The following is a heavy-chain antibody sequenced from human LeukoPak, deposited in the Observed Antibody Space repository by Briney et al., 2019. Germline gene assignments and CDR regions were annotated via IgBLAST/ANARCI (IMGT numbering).Heavy chain of an antibody. D-gene: IGHD1-1*01. CDR2: ISGSSATT. CDR3: ARDLTPECSTSGHCRAGAY. CDR1: VFSCSDSE. Sequence: PGGSLRLSCAASVFSCSDSEMNCVRQSPGKGLEWVSHISGSSATTYYADSVKGRFTISRENDQNSLYLQMNGLAVEHTALYFRARDLTPECSTSGHCRAGAYWGQGTLVTVSS. J-gene: IGHJ4*02. V-gene: IGHV3-48*03.